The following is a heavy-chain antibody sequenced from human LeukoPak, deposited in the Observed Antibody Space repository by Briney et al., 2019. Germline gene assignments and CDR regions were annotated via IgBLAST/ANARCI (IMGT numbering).Heavy chain of an antibody. D-gene: IGHD5-12*01. CDR2: ISSSGSTI. J-gene: IGHJ4*02. V-gene: IGHV3-11*01. CDR3: ARGADIMATIIDY. Sequence: GGSLRLSCAASGFTFSDYYMSWIRQAPGKGLEWVSYISSSGSTIYYADSVKSRFTISRDNAKNSLYLQMNSLRAEDTAVYYCARGADIMATIIDYWGQGTLVTVSS. CDR1: GFTFSDYY.